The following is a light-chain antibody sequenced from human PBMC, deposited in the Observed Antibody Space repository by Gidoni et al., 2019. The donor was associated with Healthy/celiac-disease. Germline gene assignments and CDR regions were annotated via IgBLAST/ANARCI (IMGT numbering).Light chain of an antibody. CDR1: QSLLHSNGYNY. CDR2: LGS. V-gene: IGKV2-28*01. Sequence: DIVMTQSPLSPPVTPGEPASISCRSSQSLLHSNGYNYLDWYLQKPGQSPQLLIYLGSNRASGVPDRFSGSGSGTDFTLKISRVEAEDVGVYYCMQALQTPRFTFGPGTKVDIK. J-gene: IGKJ3*01. CDR3: MQALQTPRFT.